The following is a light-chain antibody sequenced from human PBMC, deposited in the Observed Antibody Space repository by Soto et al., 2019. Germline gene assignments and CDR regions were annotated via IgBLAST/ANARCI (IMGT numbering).Light chain of an antibody. V-gene: IGLV2-14*01. CDR2: DVS. Sequence: QSVLTQPASVSGSPGQSITISCTGTSSDVGGYNYVSWYQQHPGKAPKLMIYDVSNRPSGVSNRFSGSKSGNTASLTISGLQAEVEAHYYCSSYSSSSFYVFGTGTKVTVL. CDR1: SSDVGGYNY. CDR3: SSYSSSSFYV. J-gene: IGLJ1*01.